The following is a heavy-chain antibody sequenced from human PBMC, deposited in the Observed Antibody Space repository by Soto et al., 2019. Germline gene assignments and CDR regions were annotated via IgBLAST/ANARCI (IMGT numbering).Heavy chain of an antibody. CDR2: ISSNGGTT. D-gene: IGHD5-18*01. J-gene: IGHJ4*02. CDR3: ARDGRAMNDY. V-gene: IGHV3-64*01. CDR1: GFTFSTYA. Sequence: GGSLRLSCAASGFTFSTYAMQWVRQAPGKGLEFVSSISSNGGTTNYAYSVKGRFTISRDNSRDTLYLQMGSLRPEDMAVYYCARDGRAMNDYWGQGALVTVSS.